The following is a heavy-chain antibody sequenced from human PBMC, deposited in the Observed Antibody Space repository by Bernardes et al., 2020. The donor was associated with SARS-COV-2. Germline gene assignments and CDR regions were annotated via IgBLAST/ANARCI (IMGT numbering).Heavy chain of an antibody. Sequence: GGSLRLSCAASGYTFDDFGMSWVRHAPGKGLEWVSGISWNGGSSGYADSVKGRFTISRDNAKNSLYLQMNSLRAEDTALYYCVRDLERYCSSTSCYAEWSYWGQGTLVTVSS. V-gene: IGHV3-20*04. D-gene: IGHD2-2*01. J-gene: IGHJ4*02. CDR2: ISWNGGSS. CDR1: GYTFDDFG. CDR3: VRDLERYCSSTSCYAEWSY.